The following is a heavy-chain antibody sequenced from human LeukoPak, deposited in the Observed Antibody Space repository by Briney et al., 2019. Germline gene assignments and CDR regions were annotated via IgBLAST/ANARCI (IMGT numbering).Heavy chain of an antibody. D-gene: IGHD6-13*01. CDR3: ARHEAGGYHSY. V-gene: IGHV4-39*01. CDR1: GGSISSSSYY. J-gene: IGHJ4*02. Sequence: PSETLSLTCTVSGGSISSSSYYWGWIRQPPGEGLEWIGSIYYSGSTYYNPSLKSRVTISVDTSKNQFSLKLSSVTAADTAVYYCARHEAGGYHSYWGQGTLATVCS. CDR2: IYYSGST.